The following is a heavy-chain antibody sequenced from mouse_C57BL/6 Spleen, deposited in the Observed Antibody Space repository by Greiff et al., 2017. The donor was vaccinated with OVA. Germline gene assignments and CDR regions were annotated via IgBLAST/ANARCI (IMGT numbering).Heavy chain of an antibody. Sequence: VQLQESGAELVRPGASVTLSCKASGYTFTDYEMHWVKQTPVHGLEWIGAIDPETGGTAYNQKFKGKAILTADKSSSTAYMELRSLTSEDSAVYYCTRRDFDYWGQGTTLTVSS. CDR1: GYTFTDYE. CDR2: IDPETGGT. J-gene: IGHJ2*01. CDR3: TRRDFDY. V-gene: IGHV1-15*01.